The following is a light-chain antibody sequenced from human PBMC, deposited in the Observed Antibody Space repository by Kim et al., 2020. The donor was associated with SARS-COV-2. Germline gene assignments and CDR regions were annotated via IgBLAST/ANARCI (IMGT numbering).Light chain of an antibody. CDR2: TTS. CDR3: QQTYTTPHT. J-gene: IGKJ2*01. CDR1: QTIVRY. V-gene: IGKV1-39*01. Sequence: SASVGDRVIISCQASQTIVRYLDWYQQKPGTATKLLICTTSSVQSWVPSRFSGSGSGTDFTLTISSLQPDDFATYYCQQTYTTPHTFGQGTKLEI.